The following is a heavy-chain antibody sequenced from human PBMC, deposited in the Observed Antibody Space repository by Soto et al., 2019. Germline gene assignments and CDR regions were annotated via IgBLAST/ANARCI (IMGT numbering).Heavy chain of an antibody. D-gene: IGHD3-10*01. CDR2: IYYSGST. J-gene: IGHJ4*02. CDR3: ARQVPGPSGSGSYVDY. V-gene: IGHV4-59*08. CDR1: GGSISSYY. Sequence: QVQLQESGPGLVKPSETLSLTCTVSGGSISSYYWSWIRQPPGKGLEWIGYIYYSGSTNYNPSLKRRVTTSVDTYTYPSSLNLSSVTASDTAVYSCARQVPGPSGSGSYVDYWGQGTLVTVSS.